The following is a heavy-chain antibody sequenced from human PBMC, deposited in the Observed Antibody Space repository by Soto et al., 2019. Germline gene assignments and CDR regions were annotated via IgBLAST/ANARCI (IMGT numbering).Heavy chain of an antibody. J-gene: IGHJ4*02. CDR2: TTDDGGST. CDR1: GFTFSSYV. D-gene: IGHD3-22*01. CDR3: AIAGGLEVVPHFAY. V-gene: IGHV3-23*01. Sequence: EVQLLESGGTLVQPGGSLRLSCGASGFTFSSYVMYWVRQAPGKGLEWVSATTDDGGSTYYADSVKGRFTISGDNSRNTLYLQMNSLRAEDTAVYYCAIAGGLEVVPHFAYWGQGTLVTVSS.